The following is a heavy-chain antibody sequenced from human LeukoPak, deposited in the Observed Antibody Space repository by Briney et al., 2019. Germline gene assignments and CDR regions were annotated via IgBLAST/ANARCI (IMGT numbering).Heavy chain of an antibody. J-gene: IGHJ6*02. CDR3: AKVLPPLRLYGMDV. CDR2: ISYDGSNK. V-gene: IGHV3-30*18. CDR1: GFTFSSYG. Sequence: GGSLRLSCAASGFTFSSYGMHWVRQAPGKGLEWVAVISYDGSNKYYADSAKGRFTISRDNSKNTLYLQMNSLRAEDTAVYYCAKVLPPLRLYGMDVWGQGTTVTVSS. D-gene: IGHD4-17*01.